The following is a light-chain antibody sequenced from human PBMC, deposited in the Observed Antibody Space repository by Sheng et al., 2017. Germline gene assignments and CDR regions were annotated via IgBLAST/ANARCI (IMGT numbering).Light chain of an antibody. J-gene: IGLJ3*02. CDR1: SFNIGNNA. CDR3: YSYAGSSTWV. CDR2: NDD. V-gene: IGLV1-36*01. Sequence: QSVLTQPPSVSEAPRQRVTISCSGSSFNIGNNAVNWYQQLPGKAPKVLIYNDDLLPSGVSDRFSGSKSGTSASLAISGLEAEDEADYYCYSYAGSSTWVFGGGTKLTVL.